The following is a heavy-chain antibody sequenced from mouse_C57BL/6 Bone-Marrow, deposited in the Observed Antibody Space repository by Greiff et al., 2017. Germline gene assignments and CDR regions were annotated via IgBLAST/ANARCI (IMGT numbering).Heavy chain of an antibody. Sequence: VQLQQSGGDLVKPGGSLKLSCAASGFTFSSYGMSWVRQTPDKRLEWVATISSGGSYTYYPDSVKGRFTISRDNAKNTLYLQMSSLKSEDTAMYYCARPPFYDAWFAYWGQGTLVTVSA. CDR1: GFTFSSYG. V-gene: IGHV5-6*01. J-gene: IGHJ3*01. D-gene: IGHD2-12*01. CDR3: ARPPFYDAWFAY. CDR2: ISSGGSYT.